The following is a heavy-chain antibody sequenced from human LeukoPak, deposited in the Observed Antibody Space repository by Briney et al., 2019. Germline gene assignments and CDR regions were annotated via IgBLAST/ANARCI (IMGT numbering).Heavy chain of an antibody. CDR2: INYTGAT. CDR3: AKYGNSGWVIDY. CDR1: GASISSSY. V-gene: IGHV4-59*08. Sequence: PSETLSLTCTVSGASISSSYWRWSRPQAGKGLQLIGYINYTGATNYNPSLKSRATISVDTSKNQSSLRLSSVTAADTAVYFCAKYGNSGWVIDYWGPGTLVTVSS. D-gene: IGHD6-19*01. J-gene: IGHJ4*02.